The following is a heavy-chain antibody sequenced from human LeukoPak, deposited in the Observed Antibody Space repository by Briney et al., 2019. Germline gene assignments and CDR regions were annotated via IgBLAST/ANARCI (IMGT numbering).Heavy chain of an antibody. V-gene: IGHV3-11*04. CDR3: ARGHWGLDS. Sequence: GGSLRLSCAASGFTFSDHYMSWIRQAPGKGLEWVSYISHTGTTMYYADSAKGRFTLSRDNARNSLYLQMNSLRAEDTAVYYCARGHWGLDSWGQGTLVSVSS. J-gene: IGHJ4*02. D-gene: IGHD7-27*01. CDR2: ISHTGTTM. CDR1: GFTFSDHY.